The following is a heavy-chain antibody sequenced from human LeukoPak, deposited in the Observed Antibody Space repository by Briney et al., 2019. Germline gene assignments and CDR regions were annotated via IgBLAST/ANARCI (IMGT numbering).Heavy chain of an antibody. Sequence: GGSLRLSCAASGFSFSSYAMSWVRQAPGKGLEWVSNIRGSGGATYYADSVKGRCTISRDNSKNTVYLQMNSLRAEDTAVYYCAKTVGDWGRYYFDYWGQGTLVTVSS. J-gene: IGHJ4*02. CDR2: IRGSGGAT. V-gene: IGHV3-23*01. D-gene: IGHD7-27*01. CDR1: GFSFSSYA. CDR3: AKTVGDWGRYYFDY.